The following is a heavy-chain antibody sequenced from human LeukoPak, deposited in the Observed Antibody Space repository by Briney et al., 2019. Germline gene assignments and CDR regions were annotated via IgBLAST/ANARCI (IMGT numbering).Heavy chain of an antibody. V-gene: IGHV4-59*01. J-gene: IGHJ4*02. CDR3: ARFDSGWYGYYFDY. CDR1: GGSISSYY. CDR2: IYYSGST. Sequence: SETLSLTCTVSGGSISSYYWSWIRQPPGKGLEWIGYIYYSGSTNYNPSLKSRVTISVDTSKNQFSLKLSSVTAADTAVCYCARFDSGWYGYYFDYWGQGTLVTVSS. D-gene: IGHD6-19*01.